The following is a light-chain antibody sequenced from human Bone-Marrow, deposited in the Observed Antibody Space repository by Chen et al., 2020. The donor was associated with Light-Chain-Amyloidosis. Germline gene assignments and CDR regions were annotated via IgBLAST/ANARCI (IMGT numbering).Light chain of an antibody. Sequence: SYVLTQPSSVSVAPGQTATIACGGNNIGSTSVHWYQQTPGQAPLLVVYDDSDRPSGIPGRLSGSNYGNKATLTISRVEAGDEADYYCQVWDRSSDRPVFGGGTKLTVL. CDR2: DDS. V-gene: IGLV3-21*02. J-gene: IGLJ3*02. CDR3: QVWDRSSDRPV. CDR1: NIGSTS.